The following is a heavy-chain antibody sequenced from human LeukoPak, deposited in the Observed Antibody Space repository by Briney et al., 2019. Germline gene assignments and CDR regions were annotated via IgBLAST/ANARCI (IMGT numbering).Heavy chain of an antibody. D-gene: IGHD3-3*01. V-gene: IGHV1-69*13. CDR2: IIPIFGTA. CDR3: ARGRFLEWLPKGYYYYMDV. J-gene: IGHJ6*03. CDR1: GGTFSSYA. Sequence: SVKVSCKGSGGTFSSYAIRWVRQARGQGREWRGGIIPIFGTANYAQKFQGRVTIPADESTSTAYIELSSLRSEDTAVYYCARGRFLEWLPKGYYYYMDVWGKGTRSPSP.